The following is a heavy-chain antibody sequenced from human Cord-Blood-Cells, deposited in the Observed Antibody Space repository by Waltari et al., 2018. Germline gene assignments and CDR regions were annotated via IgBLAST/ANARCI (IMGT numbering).Heavy chain of an antibody. V-gene: IGHV1-2*04. CDR3: ARNQPTGQLDACDI. Sequence: QVQLVQSGAEVKKPGASVKVSCKASGYTFTCYYMHWVRQAPGQGLEWMGWINPHSGGTNYAQKFQGWGTMTRDTSISTAYMELSRLRSDDTAVYYCARNQPTGQLDACDIWGQGTMVTVSS. J-gene: IGHJ3*02. CDR2: INPHSGGT. D-gene: IGHD6-6*01. CDR1: GYTFTCYY.